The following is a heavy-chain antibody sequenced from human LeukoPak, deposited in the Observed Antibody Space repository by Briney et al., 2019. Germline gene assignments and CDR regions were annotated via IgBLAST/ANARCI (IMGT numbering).Heavy chain of an antibody. D-gene: IGHD3-10*01. CDR2: ISFDATNK. CDR1: GFTFSSYG. Sequence: GGSLRLSCAASGFTFSSYGMHWVRQAPGKGLEWVAVISFDATNKYYADSVKGRFTVSRDNAKNSLSLQMSSLRAEDTAVYYCARSPYESGTPPTRLEDWGQGTLVTVSS. J-gene: IGHJ4*02. CDR3: ARSPYESGTPPTRLED. V-gene: IGHV3-30*03.